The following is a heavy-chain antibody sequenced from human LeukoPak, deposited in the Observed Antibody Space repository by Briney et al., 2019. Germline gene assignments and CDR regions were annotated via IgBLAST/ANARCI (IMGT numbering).Heavy chain of an antibody. J-gene: IGHJ4*02. V-gene: IGHV1-18*01. CDR1: GYTFTSYG. CDR2: ISAYNGNT. Sequence: ASVKVSCKASGYTFTSYGISWVRQAPGQGLEWMGWISAYNGNTNYAQKLQGRVTMTTDTSTSTAYMELRSLRSDDTAVYYCARDVGLGGYDWSGYDGYWGQGTLVTVSS. D-gene: IGHD3-3*01. CDR3: ARDVGLGGYDWSGYDGY.